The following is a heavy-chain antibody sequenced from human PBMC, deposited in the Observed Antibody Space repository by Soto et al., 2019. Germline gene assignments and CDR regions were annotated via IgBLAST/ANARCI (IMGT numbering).Heavy chain of an antibody. CDR2: IRSKANSYAT. D-gene: IGHD2-15*01. J-gene: IGHJ3*02. CDR3: TTTNPPRYCSGGSCYSDDAFDI. V-gene: IGHV3-73*01. CDR1: GFTFSGSA. Sequence: GGSLRLSCAASGFTFSGSAMHWVRQASGKGLEWVGRIRSKANSYATAYAASVKGRFTISRDDSKNTAYLQMNSLKTEDTAVYYCTTTNPPRYCSGGSCYSDDAFDIWGQGTMVTVS.